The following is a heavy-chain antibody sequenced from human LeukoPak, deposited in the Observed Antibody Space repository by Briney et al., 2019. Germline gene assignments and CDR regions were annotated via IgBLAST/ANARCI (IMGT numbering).Heavy chain of an antibody. Sequence: GGSLRLSCAASGFTFSSYWISWVRQAPGKGLEWVANIKQDGSQKHYVDSVTGRFTISRDNAKRSSYLQMYSLRDEDTAVYFCARALWNSGCVWGQGTLVTVSS. CDR1: GFTFSSYW. CDR2: IKQDGSQK. D-gene: IGHD1-7*01. V-gene: IGHV3-7*03. CDR3: ARALWNSGCV. J-gene: IGHJ4*02.